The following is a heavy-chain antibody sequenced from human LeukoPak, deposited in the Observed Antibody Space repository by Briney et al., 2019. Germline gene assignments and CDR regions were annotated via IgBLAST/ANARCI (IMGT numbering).Heavy chain of an antibody. CDR2: INSGGST. CDR1: GGSLSTYY. D-gene: IGHD2-8*01. J-gene: IGHJ6*02. CDR3: AREGTTLMSSRGMDV. V-gene: IGHV4-4*07. Sequence: SETLSLTCTVSGGSLSTYYWSWIRQPAGKGLEWIGRINSGGSTNYNPSLKSRVTMSVDTAKNQFSLNLSSVTAADTAVYYCAREGTTLMSSRGMDVWGQGTTVTVSS.